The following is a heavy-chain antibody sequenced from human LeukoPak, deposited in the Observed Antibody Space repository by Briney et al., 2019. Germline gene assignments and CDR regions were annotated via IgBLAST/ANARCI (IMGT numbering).Heavy chain of an antibody. J-gene: IGHJ3*01. CDR3: ARAHYAGGAFDF. V-gene: IGHV1-18*01. Sequence: ASVKVSCKASGYTFTSYGISWVRQAPGQGLEWMGMINPSGGYTRYAAKFPGRVTMTRDAATTTFFLQFNNLRLDDTAVYYCARAHYAGGAFDFWGQGTLLTVSS. CDR1: GYTFTSYG. CDR2: INPSGGYT. D-gene: IGHD2-2*01.